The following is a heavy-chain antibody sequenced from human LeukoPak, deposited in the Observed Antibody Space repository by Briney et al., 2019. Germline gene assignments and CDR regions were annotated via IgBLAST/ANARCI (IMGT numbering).Heavy chain of an antibody. D-gene: IGHD3-22*01. Sequence: PGGSLRLSCAASGSTFSSYAMSWVRQAPGKGLEWVSAISGSGGSTYYADSVKGRFTISRDNSKNTLYLQMNSLRAEDTAVYYCAKSDDSSGYYHFDYWGQGTLVTVSS. V-gene: IGHV3-23*01. CDR3: AKSDDSSGYYHFDY. CDR2: ISGSGGST. J-gene: IGHJ4*02. CDR1: GSTFSSYA.